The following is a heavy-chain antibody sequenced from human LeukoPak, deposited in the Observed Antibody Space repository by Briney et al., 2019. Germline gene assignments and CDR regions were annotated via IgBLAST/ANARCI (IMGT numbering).Heavy chain of an antibody. CDR3: ARLGNRIDY. CDR1: GVSISSYY. J-gene: IGHJ4*02. Sequence: KSSQTLSLTCTVSGVSISSYYWSWIRQPPGKGLEWIGYIYYSGSTNYNPSLKSRVTISVDTSKNQFSLKLSSVTAADTTVYYCARLGNRIDYWGQGTLVTVSS. D-gene: IGHD1-14*01. V-gene: IGHV4-59*01. CDR2: IYYSGST.